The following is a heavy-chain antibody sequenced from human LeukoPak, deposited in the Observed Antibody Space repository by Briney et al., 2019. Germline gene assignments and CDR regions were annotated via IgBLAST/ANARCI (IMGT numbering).Heavy chain of an antibody. J-gene: IGHJ6*04. Sequence: PGGSPRLSCAASGFTFSSYGMHWVRQAPGKGLEWVAVISYDGSNKYYADSVKGRFTISRDNSKNTLYLQMNSLRAEDTAVYYCAKDSRSAAVYYYYGMDVWGKGTTVTVSS. V-gene: IGHV3-30*18. CDR3: AKDSRSAAVYYYYGMDV. D-gene: IGHD2-2*01. CDR1: GFTFSSYG. CDR2: ISYDGSNK.